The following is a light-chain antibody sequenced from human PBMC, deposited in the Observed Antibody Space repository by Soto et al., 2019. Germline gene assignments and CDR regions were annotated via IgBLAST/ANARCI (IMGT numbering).Light chain of an antibody. Sequence: EIVLTQSPGTLSLSPGERVTLSCRASQSLSSSYLAWHQQKPGQAPRLLIYGAFNRATGIPARFSGSGSGTDFTLTISRMEPEEFAVYYCQRYGSSPITCGKGTRLAIK. CDR1: QSLSSSY. J-gene: IGKJ5*01. V-gene: IGKV3-20*01. CDR2: GAF. CDR3: QRYGSSPIT.